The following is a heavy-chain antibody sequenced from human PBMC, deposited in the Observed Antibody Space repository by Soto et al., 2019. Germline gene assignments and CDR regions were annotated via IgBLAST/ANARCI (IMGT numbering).Heavy chain of an antibody. Sequence: GGSLRLSCAASGFTFSSYAMSWVRQAPGKGLEWVSAISGSGGSTYYADSVKGRFTISRDNSKNTLYLQMNSLRAEDTAVYYCAKDLFNWNDVSFRDNYMDVWGKGTTVTVSS. CDR2: ISGSGGST. J-gene: IGHJ6*03. V-gene: IGHV3-23*01. CDR1: GFTFSSYA. CDR3: AKDLFNWNDVSFRDNYMDV. D-gene: IGHD1-1*01.